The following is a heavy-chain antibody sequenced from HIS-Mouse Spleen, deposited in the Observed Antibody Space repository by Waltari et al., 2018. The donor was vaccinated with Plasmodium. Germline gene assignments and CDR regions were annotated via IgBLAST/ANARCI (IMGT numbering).Heavy chain of an antibody. CDR3: ARAGDHWYFDL. V-gene: IGHV6-1*01. CDR2: TYYRSKWYN. D-gene: IGHD7-27*01. CDR1: VASVSSNTAA. J-gene: IGHJ2*01. Sequence: QVQLQRSGPGLVKTSQILPLTCAFSVASVSSNTAAWNWFRQSPSRGLEWLGRTYYRSKWYNDYAVSVKSRITINPDTSKNQFSLQLNSVTPEDTAVYYCARAGDHWYFDLWGRGTLVTVSS.